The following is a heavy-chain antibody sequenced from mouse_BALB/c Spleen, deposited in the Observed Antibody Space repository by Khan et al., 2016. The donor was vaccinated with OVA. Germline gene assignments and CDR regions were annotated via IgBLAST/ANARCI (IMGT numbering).Heavy chain of an antibody. J-gene: IGHJ2*01. CDR3: TRDRIDY. CDR2: INPPSGYS. CDR1: GSSFTTYW. Sequence: QVQLQQSGPELATPGPSVKMSCKASGSSFTTYWMHWVIQRPGPLLEWFGYINPPSGYSSYNYKFQDRASLSADKSSTTAYMLMSSLTSEDSTVHYCTRDRIDYWGHGTTLTVSS. V-gene: IGHV1-4*01.